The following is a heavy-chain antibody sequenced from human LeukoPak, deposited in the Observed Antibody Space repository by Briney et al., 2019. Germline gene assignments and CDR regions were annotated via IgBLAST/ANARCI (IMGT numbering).Heavy chain of an antibody. J-gene: IGHJ4*02. V-gene: IGHV1-2*02. D-gene: IGHD3-3*01. CDR2: INPNNGVT. CDR3: ARALNLWNVDFDY. Sequence: ASVKVSCKASGYTFTGYYMHWVRQAPGQGLEWMGWINPNNGVTNFAQNFQGRVTMTRDTSITTVYMELSRLRSDDTAVYYCARALNLWNVDFDYWGQGTLVTVSS. CDR1: GYTFTGYY.